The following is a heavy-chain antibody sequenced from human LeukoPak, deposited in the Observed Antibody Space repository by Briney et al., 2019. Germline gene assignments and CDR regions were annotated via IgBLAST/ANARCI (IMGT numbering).Heavy chain of an antibody. Sequence: GGSLRLSCAASGFTFSSYSMNWVRQAPGKGLEWVSVIYSGGTTYYADSVKGRFTISRDNSKNTLYLQMNSLRAEDTAVYYCARGPTIIAAAGTGWFDPWGQGTLVTVSS. J-gene: IGHJ5*02. CDR1: GFTFSSYS. CDR2: IYSGGTT. D-gene: IGHD6-13*01. V-gene: IGHV3-53*01. CDR3: ARGPTIIAAAGTGWFDP.